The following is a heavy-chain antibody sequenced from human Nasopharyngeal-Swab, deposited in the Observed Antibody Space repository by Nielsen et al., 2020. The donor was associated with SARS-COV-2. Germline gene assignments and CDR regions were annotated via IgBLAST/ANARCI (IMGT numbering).Heavy chain of an antibody. CDR2: ISSSSSYI. J-gene: IGHJ4*02. V-gene: IGHV3-21*01. Sequence: GESLKISCAASGFTFSSYSMNWVRQAPGKGLEWVSSISSSSSYIYYADSVKGRFTISRDNSKNTLYLQMNSLRAEDTAVYYCARGVYVVVPAANGDYWGQGTLVTVSS. D-gene: IGHD2-2*01. CDR1: GFTFSSYS. CDR3: ARGVYVVVPAANGDY.